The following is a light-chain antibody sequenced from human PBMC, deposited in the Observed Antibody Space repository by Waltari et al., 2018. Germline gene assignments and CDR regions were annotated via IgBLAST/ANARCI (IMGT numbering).Light chain of an antibody. J-gene: IGKJ4*01. CDR1: QSVSTY. CDR3: QQRSDLPILT. V-gene: IGKV3-11*01. CDR2: DAF. Sequence: EIVLTQSPATLSLSPGERPTLSCRASQSVSTYLAWYQQKDGQAPRLLIYDAFNSATGIPARFSCSGSGTDFALTISSLEPEDFAVYYCQQRSDLPILTFGGGTKVEIK.